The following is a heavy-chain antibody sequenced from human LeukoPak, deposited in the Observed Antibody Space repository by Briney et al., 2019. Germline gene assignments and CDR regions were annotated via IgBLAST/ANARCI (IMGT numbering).Heavy chain of an antibody. V-gene: IGHV1-2*02. CDR2: INPNSGGT. Sequence: ASVKVSCKASGYTFTSYDINWVRQATGQGLEWMGWINPNSGGTNYAQKFQDRVTMTRDTSISTAYMELSSLRSEDTAVYYCARGPGGYWGQGTLATVSS. J-gene: IGHJ4*02. CDR3: ARGPGGY. CDR1: GYTFTSYD. D-gene: IGHD2-2*01.